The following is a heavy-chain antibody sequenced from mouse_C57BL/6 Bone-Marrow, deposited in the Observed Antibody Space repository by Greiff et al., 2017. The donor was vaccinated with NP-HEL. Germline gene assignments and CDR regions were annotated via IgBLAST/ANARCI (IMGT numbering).Heavy chain of an antibody. V-gene: IGHV14-3*01. CDR1: GFNIKNTY. CDR3: ARYTTTVGGYFDY. CDR2: IDPANGNT. D-gene: IGHD1-1*01. J-gene: IGHJ2*01. Sequence: LVESVAELVRPGASVKLSCTASGFNIKNTYMHWVKQRPEQGLEWIGRIDPANGNTKYAPKFQGKATITADTSSNTAYLQLSSLTSEDTAIYYCARYTTTVGGYFDYWGQGTTLTVSS.